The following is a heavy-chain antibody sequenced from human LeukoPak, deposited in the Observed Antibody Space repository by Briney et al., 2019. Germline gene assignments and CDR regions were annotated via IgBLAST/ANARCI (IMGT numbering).Heavy chain of an antibody. CDR1: GFTFSTYA. CDR2: ISNDGGDK. D-gene: IGHD3-9*01. CDR3: ARDSAVTIFFSPLMDV. V-gene: IGHV3-30-3*01. Sequence: PGGSLRLSCAASGFTFSTYAMHWVRQAPGKGLEWVAVISNDGGDKYYADSVRGRFTISRDNSKNTLSLQMNSLRTEDTALYYCARDSAVTIFFSPLMDVWGQGTTVTV. J-gene: IGHJ6*02.